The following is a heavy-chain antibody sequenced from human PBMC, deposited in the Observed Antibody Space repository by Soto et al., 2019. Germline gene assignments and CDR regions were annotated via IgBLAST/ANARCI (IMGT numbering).Heavy chain of an antibody. Sequence: PSQTLSLSCAISVDNVSSTNTAWNWIRQSPSRGLEWLGRTYYRSKWYNDYAVSVKGRITINPDASKNHFSLQLNSVTPDDTAVYYCARGWPFYIWGQGTMVTVSS. CDR2: TYYRSKWYN. CDR1: VDNVSSTNTA. J-gene: IGHJ3*02. D-gene: IGHD2-15*01. CDR3: ARGWPFYI. V-gene: IGHV6-1*01.